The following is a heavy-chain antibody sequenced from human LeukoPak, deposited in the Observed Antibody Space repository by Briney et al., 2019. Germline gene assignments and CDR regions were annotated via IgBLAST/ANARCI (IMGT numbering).Heavy chain of an antibody. D-gene: IGHD3-3*01. CDR3: ARTPWKGVVIVPNWFDP. CDR2: IYYSGST. Sequence: SETLSLTCTVSGGSISSYYWSWIRQPPGKGLEWIGYIYYSGSTNYNPSLKSRVTISVDTSKNQFSLKLSSVTAADTAVYYCARTPWKGVVIVPNWFDPWGQGTPVTVSS. J-gene: IGHJ5*02. CDR1: GGSISSYY. V-gene: IGHV4-59*01.